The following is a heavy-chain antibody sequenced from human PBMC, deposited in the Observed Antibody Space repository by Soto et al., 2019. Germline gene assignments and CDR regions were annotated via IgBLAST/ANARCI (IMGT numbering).Heavy chain of an antibody. CDR3: VASSCHSTSCYFSGYFDP. J-gene: IGHJ5*02. D-gene: IGHD2-2*01. Sequence: EAQLVESGGGLVEPGGSLRLSCEASGLTLNDYSMIWVRQAPGKGLEWVSSISRSSSYIYYADSVKGRFTVSRDNAKNLQYLQMSSLRAEDTALYYCVASSCHSTSCYFSGYFDPWGQGTLVTVSS. V-gene: IGHV3-21*02. CDR1: GLTLNDYS. CDR2: ISRSSSYI.